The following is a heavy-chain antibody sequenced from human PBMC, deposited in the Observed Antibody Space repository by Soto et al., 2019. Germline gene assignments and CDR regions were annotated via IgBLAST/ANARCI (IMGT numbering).Heavy chain of an antibody. Sequence: QVQLQESGPGLVKPSETLSLTCSVSGGSISSDYWSWIRQPPGKGLEYIGYIYHSVTTNYNPSLKSRVTISVDTSKNQFSLRLSSVTAADTAVYYCARDRSGAGYYGMDVWGQGTTVTVSS. CDR2: IYHSVTT. CDR1: GGSISSDY. D-gene: IGHD3-10*01. V-gene: IGHV4-59*01. J-gene: IGHJ6*02. CDR3: ARDRSGAGYYGMDV.